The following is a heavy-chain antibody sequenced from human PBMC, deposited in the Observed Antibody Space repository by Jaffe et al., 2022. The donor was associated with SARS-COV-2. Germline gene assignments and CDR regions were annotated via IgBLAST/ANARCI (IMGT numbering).Heavy chain of an antibody. CDR3: AREVIVVVPAAITQGLDC. CDR1: GFTFSSYG. V-gene: IGHV3-33*01. D-gene: IGHD2-2*01. Sequence: QVQLVESGGGVVQPGRSLRLSCAASGFTFSSYGMHWVRQAPGKGLEWVAVIWYDGSNKYYADSVKGRFTISRDNSKNTLYLQMNSLRAEDTAVYYCAREVIVVVPAAITQGLDCWGQGTLVTVSS. CDR2: IWYDGSNK. J-gene: IGHJ4*02.